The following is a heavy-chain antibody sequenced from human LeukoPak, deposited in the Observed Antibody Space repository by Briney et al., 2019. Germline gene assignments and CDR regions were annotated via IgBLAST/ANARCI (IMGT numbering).Heavy chain of an antibody. V-gene: IGHV3-7*01. CDR1: GFTFSSYW. CDR3: ARGSGYSSSWGLDY. Sequence: PGGSLRLSCAASGFTFSSYWMSWVRQAPGKGLEWVANIKQDGSEKYYVDSVKGRFTISRDNAKNSLYLQMNSLRAEDTAVYYCARGSGYSSSWGLDYWGQGTLVTVSS. D-gene: IGHD6-13*01. J-gene: IGHJ4*02. CDR2: IKQDGSEK.